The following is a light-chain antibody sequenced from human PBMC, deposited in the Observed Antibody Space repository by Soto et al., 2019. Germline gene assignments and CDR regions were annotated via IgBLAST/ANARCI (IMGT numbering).Light chain of an antibody. CDR3: SSYTTSNTRQIV. Sequence: QSVLTQPASVSGSPGQSITLSCTGTSSDVGGYNYVSWYQQHPGKAPKFMIYDVSNRPSGVSNRFSGSKSGNTASLTISGLQAEDEADYYCSSYTTSNTRQIVFGTGTKATVL. CDR1: SSDVGGYNY. CDR2: DVS. V-gene: IGLV2-14*01. J-gene: IGLJ1*01.